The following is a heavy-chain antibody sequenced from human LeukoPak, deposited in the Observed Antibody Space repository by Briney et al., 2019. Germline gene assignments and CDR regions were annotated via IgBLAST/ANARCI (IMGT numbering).Heavy chain of an antibody. CDR1: GYTFTGYY. V-gene: IGHV1-2*02. J-gene: IGHJ4*02. D-gene: IGHD3-9*01. CDR2: INPNSGGT. CDR3: ARDRPYDILTGDFDY. Sequence: ASVKVSCKASGYTFTGYYMHWVRQAPGQGLEWMGWINPNSGGTNYAQKFQGRATMTRDTSISTAYMELSRLRSDDTAVYYCARDRPYDILTGDFDYWGQGTLVTVSS.